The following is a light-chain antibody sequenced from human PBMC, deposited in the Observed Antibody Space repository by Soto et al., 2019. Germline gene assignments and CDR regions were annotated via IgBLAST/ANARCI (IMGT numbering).Light chain of an antibody. CDR2: LGS. CDR3: MQALHTPYT. Sequence: DIVMTQSPLSLPVTPGEPASISCRSSLSLLHSNGYNYFDWYLQKPGQSPQLLIYLGSNRASGVTDRFSGSGSGTDFTLKISRVEAEDVGVYYCMQALHTPYTFGQGTKLEIK. J-gene: IGKJ2*01. V-gene: IGKV2-28*01. CDR1: LSLLHSNGYNY.